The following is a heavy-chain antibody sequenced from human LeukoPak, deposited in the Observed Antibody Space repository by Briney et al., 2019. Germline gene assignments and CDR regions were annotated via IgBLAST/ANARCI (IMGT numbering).Heavy chain of an antibody. CDR3: ARRLWSGSSNWFDP. V-gene: IGHV4-31*03. CDR2: IYYRGTT. CDR1: GGSINSGGYY. D-gene: IGHD3-10*01. J-gene: IGHJ5*02. Sequence: SETPSLACTVSGGSINSGGYYWGWIRQHPGRGLEWIGYIYYRGTTYYNPSLKSRVTMSVDTSKNQFSLQLSSVTAADTAVYYCARRLWSGSSNWFDPWGQGTLVTVSS.